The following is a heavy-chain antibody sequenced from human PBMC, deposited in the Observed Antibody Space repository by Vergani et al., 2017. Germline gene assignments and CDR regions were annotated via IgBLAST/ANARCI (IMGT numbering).Heavy chain of an antibody. J-gene: IGHJ5*02. CDR3: ARGGSGGYLWTGS. CDR1: GGTFSSFF. V-gene: IGHV1-69*12. Sequence: QVQLVQSGAEVKKPGSSVKVSCKASGGTFSSFFISWVRQAPGQGLEWIGGGLIPFFGARNYARKFQGRVTISADESKTTALMELDNLTSGDTAAYYCARGGSGGYLWTGSWGQGTLVTVSS. D-gene: IGHD3/OR15-3a*01. CDR2: LIPFFGAR.